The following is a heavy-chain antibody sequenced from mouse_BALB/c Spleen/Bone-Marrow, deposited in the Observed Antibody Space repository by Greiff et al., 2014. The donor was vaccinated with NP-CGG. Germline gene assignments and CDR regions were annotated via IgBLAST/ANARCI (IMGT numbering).Heavy chain of an antibody. CDR3: ARHKANWEGFVY. D-gene: IGHD4-1*01. V-gene: IGHV5-9-3*01. Sequence: EVKVEESGGGLVKPGGSLNLSCAASGFTFSSYAMSWVRQTPEKRLEWVATISSGGRYTHYLDIVKGRFTISRDNAKNTLYLQMSSLRSEDTAMYYCARHKANWEGFVYWGQGTLVTVSA. J-gene: IGHJ3*01. CDR1: GFTFSSYA. CDR2: ISSGGRYT.